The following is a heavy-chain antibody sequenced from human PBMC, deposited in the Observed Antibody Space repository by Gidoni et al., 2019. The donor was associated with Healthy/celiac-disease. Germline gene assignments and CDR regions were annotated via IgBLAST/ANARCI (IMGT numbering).Heavy chain of an antibody. CDR1: GFTFDDYA. CDR3: AKAFRGKYSSSWYGSWYFDL. Sequence: EVQLVESGGGLVQPGRSLRLSCAASGFTFDDYAMHWVRQAPGKGLEWVSGISWNSGSIGYADSVKGRFTISRDNAKNSLYLQMNSLRAEDTALYYCAKAFRGKYSSSWYGSWYFDLWSRGTLVTVSS. V-gene: IGHV3-9*01. J-gene: IGHJ2*01. CDR2: ISWNSGSI. D-gene: IGHD6-13*01.